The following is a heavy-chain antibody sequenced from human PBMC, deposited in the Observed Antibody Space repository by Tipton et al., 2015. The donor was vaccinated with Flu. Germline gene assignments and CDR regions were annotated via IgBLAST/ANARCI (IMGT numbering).Heavy chain of an antibody. Sequence: TLSLTCTVSGGSISSSSYYWVWIRQPPGKGLEWIGSIYYSGSTYYNPSLKSRVTISVDTSKNQFSLKLSSVTAADTAVYYCASYYGSGSNAFDIWGQGTMVTVSS. CDR1: GGSISSSSYY. V-gene: IGHV4-39*07. CDR3: ASYYGSGSNAFDI. D-gene: IGHD3-10*01. J-gene: IGHJ3*02. CDR2: IYYSGST.